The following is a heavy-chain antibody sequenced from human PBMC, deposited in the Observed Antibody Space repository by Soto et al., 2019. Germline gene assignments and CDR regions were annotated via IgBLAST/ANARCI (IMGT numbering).Heavy chain of an antibody. D-gene: IGHD3-9*01. J-gene: IGHJ3*02. V-gene: IGHV3-48*01. Sequence: EVQLVESGGGLVQPGGSLRLSCAASRFTFSSYSMNWVRQAPGKGLEWVSYISSSSSTIYYADSVKRRFNISRENAKNSLYLQMNSLRAEDTAVYYCARDPLRYSIRAFDIWGQGTMVTVSS. CDR2: ISSSSSTI. CDR3: ARDPLRYSIRAFDI. CDR1: RFTFSSYS.